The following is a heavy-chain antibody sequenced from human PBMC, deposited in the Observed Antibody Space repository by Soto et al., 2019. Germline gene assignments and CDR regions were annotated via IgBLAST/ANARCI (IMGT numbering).Heavy chain of an antibody. CDR2: ISSTSSYI. J-gene: IGHJ4*02. CDR1: GFTFSTYS. V-gene: IGHV3-21*01. Sequence: EVQLVESGGGLVKPGGSLRLSCAASGFTFSTYSMKWVRQAPGKGLEWVSSISSTSSYIYYVDSVKGRFTVSRDNALNSLYLHMSSLRAEDTAVYYCARGKMSTNFFDYWGLGTLVTVSS. CDR3: ARGKMSTNFFDY. D-gene: IGHD1-1*01.